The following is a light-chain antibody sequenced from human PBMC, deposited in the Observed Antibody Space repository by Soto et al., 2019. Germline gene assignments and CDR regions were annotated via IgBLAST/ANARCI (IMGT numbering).Light chain of an antibody. CDR1: QSVSSN. CDR2: EAS. J-gene: IGKJ1*01. CDR3: QQYNDWPRT. Sequence: EIVMTQSPATLSVSPGGRATLSCRASQSVSSNLAWYQQKPGQSPRLLIYEASTRATGIPDRFSGSGSGTECTLTISSLHSEDFAVYSCQQYNDWPRTFGQETKVDIK. V-gene: IGKV3-15*01.